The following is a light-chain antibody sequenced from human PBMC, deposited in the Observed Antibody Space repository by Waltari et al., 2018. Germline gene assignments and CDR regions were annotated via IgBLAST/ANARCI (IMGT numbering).Light chain of an antibody. CDR1: QSVSSY. J-gene: IGKJ4*01. CDR2: DAS. CDR3: QQRSNWPPST. Sequence: EIVLTQSPATLSLSPGERAPLSCRASQSVSSYLAWYQQKPGQAPRLLIYDASNRATGIPARFSGSWSGTDFTLTISSLEPEDFAVYYCQQRSNWPPSTFGGGTKVEIK. V-gene: IGKV3-11*01.